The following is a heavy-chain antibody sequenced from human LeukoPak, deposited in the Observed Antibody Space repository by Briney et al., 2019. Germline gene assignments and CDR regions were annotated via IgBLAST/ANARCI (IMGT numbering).Heavy chain of an antibody. V-gene: IGHV4-39*01. CDR1: GGSISSSSYY. CDR3: ASPGGYGVRAVIRY. Sequence: SETLSLTCTVSGGSISSSSYYWGWIRQPPGKGLEWIGSIYYSGSTYYNPSLKSRVTISVDTSKNQFSLKLSSVTAADTAVYYCASPGGYGVRAVIRYWGQGTLVTVSS. D-gene: IGHD3-10*01. J-gene: IGHJ4*02. CDR2: IYYSGST.